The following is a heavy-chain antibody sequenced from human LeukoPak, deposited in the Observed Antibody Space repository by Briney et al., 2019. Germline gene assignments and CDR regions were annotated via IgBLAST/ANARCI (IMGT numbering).Heavy chain of an antibody. CDR3: AKDVWGGSPDGSNRFDY. CDR2: ISWNSGTI. J-gene: IGHJ4*02. D-gene: IGHD5-24*01. V-gene: IGHV3-9*01. Sequence: GGSLRLSCAASGFTFADYAMHWVRQAPGKGLEWVSGISWNSGTIGYADSVKGRFTISRDNAKTSLYLQMNGLRVADTALYFCAKDVWGGSPDGSNRFDYWGQGSLVTVSS. CDR1: GFTFADYA.